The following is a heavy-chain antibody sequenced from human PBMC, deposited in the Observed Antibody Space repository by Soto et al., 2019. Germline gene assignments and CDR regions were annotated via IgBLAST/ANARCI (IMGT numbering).Heavy chain of an antibody. D-gene: IGHD6-6*01. V-gene: IGHV3-21*01. CDR3: ARYGLYSSSRVYYYYGMDV. CDR2: ISSSSSYI. J-gene: IGHJ6*02. Sequence: GGSLRLSCAASGFTFSSYSMNWVRQAPGKGLEWVSSISSSSSYIYYADSVKGRFTISRDNAKNSLYLQMNSLRAEDTAVYYCARYGLYSSSRVYYYYGMDVWGQGTTVTVSS. CDR1: GFTFSSYS.